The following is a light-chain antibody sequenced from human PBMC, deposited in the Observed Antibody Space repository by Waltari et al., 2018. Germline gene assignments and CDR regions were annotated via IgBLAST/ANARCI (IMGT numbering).Light chain of an antibody. CDR2: DIK. CDR1: RNDIGSHTF. J-gene: IGLJ2*01. Sequence: QSALTQPASMSGSPGQSITISCTGTRNDIGSHTFVSWYQQHLGRAPRLIIFDIKRRPSGISSRFSGSRSGSTASLTISGLQAEDEADYYCCSYTSATTWIFGGGTRLTVL. CDR3: CSYTSATTWI. V-gene: IGLV2-14*03.